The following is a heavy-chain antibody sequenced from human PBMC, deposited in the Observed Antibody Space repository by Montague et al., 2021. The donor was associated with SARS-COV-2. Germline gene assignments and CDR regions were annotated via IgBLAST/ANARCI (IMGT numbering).Heavy chain of an antibody. V-gene: IGHV4-34*01. Sequence: SETLSLTCAVYGGSFSGYYWSWIRQPPGKGLEWIGEINHSGSTNYNPSLKSRVTISVDTSKNQFSLKLNSVTAADTAVYYCGSLIDYWGQGTLVTVSS. J-gene: IGHJ4*02. CDR3: GSLIDY. CDR1: GGSFSGYY. CDR2: INHSGST.